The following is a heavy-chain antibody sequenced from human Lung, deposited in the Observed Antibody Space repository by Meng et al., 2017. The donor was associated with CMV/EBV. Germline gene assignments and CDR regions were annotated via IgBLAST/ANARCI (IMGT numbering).Heavy chain of an antibody. V-gene: IGHV4-4*02. Sequence: QRRLQGSGPGLVKPSGTLSLTCVVSGGSIGISTWWSWVRQPPGKGLEWIGEIYHSGGTNYNPSLRGRVTISLDKSKNQFSLTLRSVTAADTAVYYCARDPYATGWAGWGQGTLVTVSS. D-gene: IGHD6-19*01. CDR3: ARDPYATGWAG. J-gene: IGHJ4*02. CDR2: IYHSGGT. CDR1: GGSIGISTW.